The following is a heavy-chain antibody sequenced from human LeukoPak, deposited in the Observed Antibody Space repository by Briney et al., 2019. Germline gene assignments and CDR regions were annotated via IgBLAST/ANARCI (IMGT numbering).Heavy chain of an antibody. CDR3: ARESSTGYYYYMDV. D-gene: IGHD2-8*02. CDR2: ISSSGSTI. Sequence: GGSLRLSCAASGFTFSDYYMSWIRHAPGKGLEWVSYISSSGSTIYYADSVKGRFTISRDNAKNSLYLQMNSLRAEDTAVYYCARESSTGYYYYMDVWGKGTTVTVSS. V-gene: IGHV3-11*01. CDR1: GFTFSDYY. J-gene: IGHJ6*03.